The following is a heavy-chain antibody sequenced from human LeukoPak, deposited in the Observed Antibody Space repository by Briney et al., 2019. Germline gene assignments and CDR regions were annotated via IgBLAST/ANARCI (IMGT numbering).Heavy chain of an antibody. CDR3: VYFWSGYPVGY. V-gene: IGHV3-23*01. J-gene: IGHJ4*02. CDR2: ISGSGGST. Sequence: GGSLRLSCAASGFTFSSYAMSWVRQAPGKGLEWVSAISGSGGSTYYADSVKGRFTISRDNSKNTLYLQMNSLRAEDTAVYYCVYFWSGYPVGYWGQGTLVTVSS. CDR1: GFTFSSYA. D-gene: IGHD3-3*01.